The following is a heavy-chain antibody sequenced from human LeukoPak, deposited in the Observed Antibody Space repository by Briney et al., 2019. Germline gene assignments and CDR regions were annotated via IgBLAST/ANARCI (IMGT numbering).Heavy chain of an antibody. CDR2: IIPIFGAA. CDR1: GGTFSSYA. J-gene: IGHJ6*02. V-gene: IGHV1-69*13. Sequence: SVTVSCTASGGTFSSYAISWVRQAPGQGLEWMGGIIPIFGAANYAQKFQGRVTITADESTSTAYMELRSLGSDDTAVYYCARDPVVAAGTDRGMDVWGQGTTVTVSS. CDR3: ARDPVVAAGTDRGMDV. D-gene: IGHD6-13*01.